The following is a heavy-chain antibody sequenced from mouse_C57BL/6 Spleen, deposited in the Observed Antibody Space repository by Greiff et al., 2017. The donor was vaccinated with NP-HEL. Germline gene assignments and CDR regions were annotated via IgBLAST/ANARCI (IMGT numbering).Heavy chain of an antibody. CDR2: INYDGSST. V-gene: IGHV5-16*01. CDR1: GFTFSDYY. CDR3: ARAREYYFDY. Sequence: DVKLVESEGGLVQPGSSMKLSCTASGFTFSDYYMAWVRQVPEKGLEWVANINYDGSSTYYLDSLKSRFIISRDNAKNILYLQMSSLKSEDTATYYCARAREYYFDYWGQGTTLTVSS. J-gene: IGHJ2*01.